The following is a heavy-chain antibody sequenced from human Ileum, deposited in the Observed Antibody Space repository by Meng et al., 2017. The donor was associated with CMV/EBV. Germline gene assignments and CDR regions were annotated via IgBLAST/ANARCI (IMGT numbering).Heavy chain of an antibody. J-gene: IGHJ4*02. D-gene: IGHD1-1*01. CDR3: ARAVSPWKYFDY. CDR1: GGSISSGGYY. V-gene: IGHV4-31*03. CDR2: ISYSGST. Sequence: TVSGGSISSGGYYWSWIRQQPGQGLEWIGYISYSGSTYSNPSLKSRVTISVDTSKNQFSLKLGSVTDADTAVYYCARAVSPWKYFDYWGQGTLVTSPQ.